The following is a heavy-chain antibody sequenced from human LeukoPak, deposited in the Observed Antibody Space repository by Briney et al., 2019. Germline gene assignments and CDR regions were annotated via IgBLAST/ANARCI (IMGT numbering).Heavy chain of an antibody. Sequence: PGGSLRLSCAVSGFTFSSYGMSWVRQAPGKGLEWVSAISGSGDSTYYADSVKGRFTISRDNSKNTLYLQMNSLRAEDTAVYYCAKVGYYHDSSGYYLDYFDYWGQGTLVTVSS. CDR3: AKVGYYHDSSGYYLDYFDY. D-gene: IGHD3-22*01. V-gene: IGHV3-23*01. J-gene: IGHJ4*02. CDR1: GFTFSSYG. CDR2: ISGSGDST.